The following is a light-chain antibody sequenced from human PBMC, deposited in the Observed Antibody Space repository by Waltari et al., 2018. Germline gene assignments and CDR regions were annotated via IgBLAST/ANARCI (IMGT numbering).Light chain of an antibody. CDR1: QSVINN. J-gene: IGKJ1*01. V-gene: IGKV3-15*01. CDR2: GAS. Sequence: EIVLTQSPATLSVSPGERATLSCRASQSVINNLAWYQQKPGQAPSLLIYGASRRTSYVPVRFSGSGSGTEFTLTISSLRSGDSAMYYCHQYNTWPKTFGQGTKVEI. CDR3: HQYNTWPKT.